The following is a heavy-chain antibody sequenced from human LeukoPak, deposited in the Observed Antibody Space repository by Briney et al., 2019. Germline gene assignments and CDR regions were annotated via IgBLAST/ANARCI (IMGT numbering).Heavy chain of an antibody. V-gene: IGHV3-74*01. D-gene: IGHD3-10*01. J-gene: IGHJ4*02. CDR3: TRDSFGARDS. CDR1: GYTFSTYW. CDR2: INEDGRST. Sequence: GGSLRLSCEASGYTFSTYWMHWVRQGPGKGLVWVSRINEDGRSTSYAESVRGRFTIPRDNAKNTLYLQMSSLRAEDTAVYFCTRDSFGARDSWGQGTLVTDSS.